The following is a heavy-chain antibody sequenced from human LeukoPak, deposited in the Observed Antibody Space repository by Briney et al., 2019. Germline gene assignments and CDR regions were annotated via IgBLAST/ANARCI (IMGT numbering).Heavy chain of an antibody. D-gene: IGHD4-17*01. V-gene: IGHV3-30-3*01. Sequence: GGSLRLSCAASGFTFGSYAMHWVRQAPGKGLEWVAVISYDGSNKYYADSVKGRFTISRDNSKNTLYLQMNSLRAEDTAVYYCARETYGDYSIDAFDIWGQGTMVTVSS. CDR3: ARETYGDYSIDAFDI. CDR2: ISYDGSNK. J-gene: IGHJ3*02. CDR1: GFTFGSYA.